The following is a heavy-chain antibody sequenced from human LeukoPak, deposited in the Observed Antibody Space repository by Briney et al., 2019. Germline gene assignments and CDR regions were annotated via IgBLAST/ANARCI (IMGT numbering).Heavy chain of an antibody. CDR3: ARDRSGHYHFDY. D-gene: IGHD3-3*01. CDR1: GFTFSSYA. J-gene: IGHJ4*02. Sequence: GGSLRLSCAASGFTFSSYAMSCVRQAPGKGVGWVSAISGSGVSTYSADSVKGRFTISRDNSKNTLYLQMNSLRAEDTAVYYCARDRSGHYHFDYWGQGTLVTVSS. CDR2: ISGSGVST. V-gene: IGHV3-23*01.